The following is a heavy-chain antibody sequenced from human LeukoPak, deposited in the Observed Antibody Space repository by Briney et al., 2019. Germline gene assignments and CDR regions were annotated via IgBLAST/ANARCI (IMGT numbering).Heavy chain of an antibody. V-gene: IGHV3-23*01. J-gene: IGHJ6*02. CDR2: ISGSGGRT. D-gene: IGHD2-21*02. CDR3: AKEVYCGRDCYNPGYGVDV. Sequence: GGSLRLSCAASGFTFSDYYMSWIRQAPGKGLEWVSAISGSGGRTYYADSVKGRFTISRDNSKNTLYLQMNSLRDEDTAIYYCAKEVYCGRDCYNPGYGVDVWGQGTTVTVSS. CDR1: GFTFSDYY.